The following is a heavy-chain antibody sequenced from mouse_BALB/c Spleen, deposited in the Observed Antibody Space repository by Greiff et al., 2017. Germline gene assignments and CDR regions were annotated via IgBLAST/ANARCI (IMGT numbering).Heavy chain of an antibody. Sequence: QVQLQQPGAELVKPGASVKLSCKASGYTFTSYWMHWVKQRPGQGLEWIGEINPSNGRTNYNEKFKSKATLPVDKSSSTAYMQLSSLTSEDSAVYYCASCYYGYPFAYWGQGTLVTVSA. CDR2: INPSNGRT. J-gene: IGHJ3*01. D-gene: IGHD1-2*01. CDR3: ASCYYGYPFAY. CDR1: GYTFTSYW. V-gene: IGHV1S81*02.